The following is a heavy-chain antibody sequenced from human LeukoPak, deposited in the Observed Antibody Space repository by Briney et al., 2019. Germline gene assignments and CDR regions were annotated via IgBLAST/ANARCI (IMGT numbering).Heavy chain of an antibody. Sequence: ASETLSLTCAVHGGSLSGNYWSWLRQPTGKGLQWIGQGTHDGVTTYNPSLKSRVTTSVDTPRNQVSLKVTSLTAADTAVYYCARGLNILDYWGQGTLVTVSS. CDR1: GGSLSGNY. CDR2: GTHDGVT. J-gene: IGHJ4*02. V-gene: IGHV4-34*01. CDR3: ARGLNILDY.